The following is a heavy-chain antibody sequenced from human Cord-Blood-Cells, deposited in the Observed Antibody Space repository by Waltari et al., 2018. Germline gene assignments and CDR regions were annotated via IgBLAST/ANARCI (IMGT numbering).Heavy chain of an antibody. CDR1: GYTFTGYY. CDR3: ARVLGIAYFDY. J-gene: IGHJ4*02. CDR2: INPDSGGT. Sequence: QVQLVQSGAEVKKPGASVKVSCKASGYTFTGYYMHWVRQAPGQGLEWMGRINPDSGGTNYAKKFQGRVTMTRDTSISTAYMELSRLGSDDTAVYYCARVLGIAYFDYWGQGTLVTVSS. V-gene: IGHV1-2*06. D-gene: IGHD7-27*01.